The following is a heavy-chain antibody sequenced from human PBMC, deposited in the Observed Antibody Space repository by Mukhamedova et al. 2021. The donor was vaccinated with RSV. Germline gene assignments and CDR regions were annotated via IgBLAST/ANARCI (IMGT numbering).Heavy chain of an antibody. CDR3: AREGPYYYDSSGYGAFEI. V-gene: IGHV4-59*01. D-gene: IGHD3-22*01. J-gene: IGHJ3*02. CDR2: GST. Sequence: GSTNYNPSLKSRVTISVDTSKNQFSLKLSSVTAADTAVYYCAREGPYYYDSSGYGAFEIWGQGTMVTVSS.